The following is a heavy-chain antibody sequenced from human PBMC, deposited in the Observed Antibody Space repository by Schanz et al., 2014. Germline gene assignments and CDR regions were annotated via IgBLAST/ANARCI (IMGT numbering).Heavy chain of an antibody. Sequence: VQLEQSGAEVKKPGSSVKVSCKASGGTFSSFGINWVRQAPGQGLEWMGWINPNSGDTNYAQKFQGWVTMTRDTSISTAYMEVSRLKSDDTAVYYCARLSVAGRPHVNYWYFDLWGRGTLVTVSA. J-gene: IGHJ2*01. V-gene: IGHV1-2*04. CDR2: INPNSGDT. D-gene: IGHD6-19*01. CDR1: GGTFSSFG. CDR3: ARLSVAGRPHVNYWYFDL.